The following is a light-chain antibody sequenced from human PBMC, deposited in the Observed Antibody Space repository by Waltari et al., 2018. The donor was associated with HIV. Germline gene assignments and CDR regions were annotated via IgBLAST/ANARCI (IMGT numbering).Light chain of an antibody. J-gene: IGKJ2*01. Sequence: DIVMTQPPDSLAVSLGERAPIHCKSSQSVLHSSNNKNYLAWYQQKPRQPPKLLIYWTSIRGSGVPDRFSASGSGTDFTLTISSLQAEDVAVYYCQQFYTTPYTFGQGTKLEI. V-gene: IGKV4-1*01. CDR3: QQFYTTPYT. CDR1: QSVLHSSNNKNY. CDR2: WTS.